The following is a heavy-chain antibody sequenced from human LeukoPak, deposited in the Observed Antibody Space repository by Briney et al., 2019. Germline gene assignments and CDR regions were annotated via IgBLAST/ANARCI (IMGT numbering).Heavy chain of an antibody. CDR2: VWSDEINK. J-gene: IGHJ3*02. V-gene: IGHV3-33*01. Sequence: PGGSPRLSCAASGFTFSNYAMNWVRQAPGKGLEWVAVVWSDEINKYYADSVRGRFTISRDNSKNTLYLQMNSLRAEDTAVYYCARDIHAFDIWGQGTMVTVSS. D-gene: IGHD2-21*01. CDR3: ARDIHAFDI. CDR1: GFTFSNYA.